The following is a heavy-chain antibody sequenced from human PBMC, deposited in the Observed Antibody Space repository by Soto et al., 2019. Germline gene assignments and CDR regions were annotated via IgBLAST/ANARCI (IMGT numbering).Heavy chain of an antibody. CDR3: ARVSATGWHVTGRDYFDP. CDR1: GFICSNYY. V-gene: IGHV3-11*01. Sequence: PGGSLRLSCTASGFICSNYYMRWGRQAPRKGLDWVASSSSRDLSIYYADSVKGRFTIFRDNAKNSLFLHMSDLRAADTAVYYCARVSATGWHVTGRDYFDPWGLGTLVPVSP. J-gene: IGHJ4*02. CDR2: SSSRDLSI. D-gene: IGHD6-19*01.